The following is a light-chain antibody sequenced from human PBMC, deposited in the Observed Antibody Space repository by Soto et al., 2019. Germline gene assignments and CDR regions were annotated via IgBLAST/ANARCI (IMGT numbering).Light chain of an antibody. CDR3: QQNCNIPIT. CDR2: GTS. V-gene: IGKV3-20*01. Sequence: EVLLSQSPGALSLSRAERATISCRASERIYSAYLGWYQQKPGKAPRLLIYGTSSMPTGIPDRFSGSGSGTDFTLTISRLEPEDFATYHCQQNCNIPITFGQGTRLEIK. CDR1: ERIYSAY. J-gene: IGKJ5*01.